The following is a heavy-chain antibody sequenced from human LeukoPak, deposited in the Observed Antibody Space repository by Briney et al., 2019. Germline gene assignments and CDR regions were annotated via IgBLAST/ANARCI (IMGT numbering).Heavy chain of an antibody. D-gene: IGHD3-22*01. CDR1: GFTFSGYA. Sequence: GGSLRLSCAASGFTFSGYAMSWVHQAPGKGLEWVSAISGSGGSTYYADSVKGRFTISRDNSKNTLYLQMNSLRAEDTAVYYCATYYYDSSGYGPFGYWGQGTLVTVSS. J-gene: IGHJ4*02. V-gene: IGHV3-23*01. CDR2: ISGSGGST. CDR3: ATYYYDSSGYGPFGY.